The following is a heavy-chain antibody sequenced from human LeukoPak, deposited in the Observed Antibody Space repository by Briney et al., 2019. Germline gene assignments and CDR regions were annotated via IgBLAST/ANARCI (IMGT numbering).Heavy chain of an antibody. CDR3: ASSFGQLSFFDY. J-gene: IGHJ4*02. V-gene: IGHV3-49*04. CDR2: IRSKAFDETT. CDR1: GFTFGEYA. Sequence: GGSLRLSCTASGFTFGEYAMSWVRPAPGEGLQWVGFIRSKAFDETTEYAASVKGRFTISRDDSKSIAYLQMNSLKIKDTAVYYCASSFGQLSFFDYWGQGALVTVSS. D-gene: IGHD3-10*01.